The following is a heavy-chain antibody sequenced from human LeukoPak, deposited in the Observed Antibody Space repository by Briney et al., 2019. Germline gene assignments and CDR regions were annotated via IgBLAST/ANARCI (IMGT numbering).Heavy chain of an antibody. Sequence: GGSLRLSCAASGFTFSSYWMHWVRHAPGKGLVWVSRINSDGSSTIYADSVKGRFTISRDNAKYTLYLQMNSLRAEDTAVYYCARVGQQLVECYYYYCGMDVWGQGTTVTVSS. CDR2: INSDGSST. V-gene: IGHV3-74*01. CDR1: GFTFSSYW. D-gene: IGHD6-13*01. CDR3: ARVGQQLVECYYYYCGMDV. J-gene: IGHJ6*02.